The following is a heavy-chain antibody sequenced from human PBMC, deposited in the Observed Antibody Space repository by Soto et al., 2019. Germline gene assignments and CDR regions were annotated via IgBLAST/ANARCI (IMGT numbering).Heavy chain of an antibody. CDR1: GFTFSSYG. CDR3: AKGPYSSSWYTQNEYFQH. V-gene: IGHV3-30*18. Sequence: GGSLRLSCAASGFTFSSYGMHWVRQAPGKGLEWVAVISYDGSNKYYADSVKGRFTISRDNSKNTLYLQMNSLRAEDTAVYYCAKGPYSSSWYTQNEYFQHWGQGTLVTVSS. D-gene: IGHD6-13*01. J-gene: IGHJ1*01. CDR2: ISYDGSNK.